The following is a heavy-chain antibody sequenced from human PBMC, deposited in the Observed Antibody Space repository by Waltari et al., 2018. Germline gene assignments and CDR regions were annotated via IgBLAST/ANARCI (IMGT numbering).Heavy chain of an antibody. CDR1: GFTVSSNY. D-gene: IGHD6-6*01. Sequence: EVQLVESGGGLIQPGGSLRLSCAASGFTVSSNYMSWVRQAPGKGLEWVSVIYSGGSTYYADSVKGRFTISRDNSKNTLYLQMNSLKTSDTAIYYCARLRSSSSWDFSYYYGLDVWGQGTTVTVSS. J-gene: IGHJ6*02. CDR2: IYSGGST. CDR3: ARLRSSSSWDFSYYYGLDV. V-gene: IGHV3-53*01.